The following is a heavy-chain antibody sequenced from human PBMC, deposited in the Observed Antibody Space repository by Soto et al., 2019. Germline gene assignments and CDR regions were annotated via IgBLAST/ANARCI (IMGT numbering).Heavy chain of an antibody. CDR1: GFTFSSYA. Sequence: SLRLSCAASGFTFSSYAMHWVRQAPGKGLEWVAVISYDGSNKYYADSVKGRFTISRDNSKNTLYLQMNSLRAEDTAVYYCARPYCGGDCYYFDYWGQGTLVTVSS. CDR2: ISYDGSNK. J-gene: IGHJ4*02. CDR3: ARPYCGGDCYYFDY. D-gene: IGHD2-21*02. V-gene: IGHV3-30-3*01.